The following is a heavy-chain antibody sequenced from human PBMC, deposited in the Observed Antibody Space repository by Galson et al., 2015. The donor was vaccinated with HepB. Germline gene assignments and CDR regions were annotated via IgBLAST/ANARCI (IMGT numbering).Heavy chain of an antibody. Sequence: SLRLSCAASGFTFSSYGMHWVRQAPGKGLEWVANIKQDGREQYYVDSVKGRFTISRDNAKNSLYLQMNSLRAEDTAVYYCARDFIAVGRGPEYWGQGALVTVSS. CDR3: ARDFIAVGRGPEY. D-gene: IGHD6-19*01. CDR1: GFTFSSYG. J-gene: IGHJ4*02. CDR2: IKQDGREQ. V-gene: IGHV3-7*03.